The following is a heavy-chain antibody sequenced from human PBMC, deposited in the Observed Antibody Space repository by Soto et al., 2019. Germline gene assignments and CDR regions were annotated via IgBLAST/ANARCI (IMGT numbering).Heavy chain of an antibody. V-gene: IGHV1-18*01. CDR3: ATEGLFNNWFDP. J-gene: IGHJ5*02. CDR1: GYTFTTYG. Sequence: ASVKVSCKASGYTFTTYGITWVRQAPGQGLEWMGWISADTGKTYYAQKFQGRVTMTEDTSTDTAYMELSSLRSEDTAVYYCATEGLFNNWFDPWGQGTLVTVSS. CDR2: ISADTGKT.